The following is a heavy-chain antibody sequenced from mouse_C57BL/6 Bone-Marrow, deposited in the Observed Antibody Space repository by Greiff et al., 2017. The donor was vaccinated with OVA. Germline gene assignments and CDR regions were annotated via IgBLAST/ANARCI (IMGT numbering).Heavy chain of an antibody. D-gene: IGHD1-1*01. V-gene: IGHV10-1*01. CDR2: IRSKSNNYAT. J-gene: IGHJ4*01. CDR1: GFSFNTYA. Sequence: EVQLVESGGGLVQPKGSLKLSCAASGFSFNTYAMNWVRQAPGKGLEWVARIRSKSNNYATYYADSVKDRFTISRDDSESMLYLQMNNLKTEDTAMYYCVRQNYGSSSYYAMDYWGQGTSVTVSS. CDR3: VRQNYGSSSYYAMDY.